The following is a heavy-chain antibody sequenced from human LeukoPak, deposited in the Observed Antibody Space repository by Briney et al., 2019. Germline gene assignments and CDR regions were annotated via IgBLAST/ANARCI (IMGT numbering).Heavy chain of an antibody. CDR2: ISGHKGNT. Sequence: APVKVSCKTSGYTFTTYGISWVRQAPGQGLEWMGWISGHKGNTIYAQKLRGRVTMTTDTSTTTAYMDLRSLRPDDTAVYYCARDHVPRGDGYNYYEYWGQGTLVTVSS. J-gene: IGHJ4*02. CDR1: GYTFTTYG. CDR3: ARDHVPRGDGYNYYEY. V-gene: IGHV1-18*01. D-gene: IGHD5-24*01.